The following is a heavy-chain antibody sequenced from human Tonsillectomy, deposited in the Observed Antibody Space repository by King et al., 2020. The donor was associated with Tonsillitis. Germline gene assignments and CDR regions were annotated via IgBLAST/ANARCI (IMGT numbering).Heavy chain of an antibody. Sequence: VQLVESGGGLVQPGGSLRLSCAASGFTFSTYNLNWVRLAPGKGLEWVSSISSRSSTIQYADSVKGRFTISRDNAKNSLYLEMNSLRAEDTAVYYCASARGGSYWTDAFDIWGQGTMVSVSS. J-gene: IGHJ3*02. CDR3: ASARGGSYWTDAFDI. CDR1: GFTFSTYN. D-gene: IGHD1-26*01. CDR2: ISSRSSTI. V-gene: IGHV3-48*01.